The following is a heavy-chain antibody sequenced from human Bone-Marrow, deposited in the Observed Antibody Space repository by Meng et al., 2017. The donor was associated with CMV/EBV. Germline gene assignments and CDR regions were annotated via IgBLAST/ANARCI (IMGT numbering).Heavy chain of an antibody. CDR3: ARAPVAGENYFDY. Sequence: VQSGAEVKKRGSSVKGSCKASAGTFSSYAISWVRQAPGQGLEWMGWISAYNGNTNYAQKLQGRVTMTTDTSTSTAYMELRSLRSDDTAVYYCARAPVAGENYFDYWGQGTLVTVSS. J-gene: IGHJ4*02. V-gene: IGHV1-18*01. CDR2: ISAYNGNT. CDR1: AGTFSSYA. D-gene: IGHD6-19*01.